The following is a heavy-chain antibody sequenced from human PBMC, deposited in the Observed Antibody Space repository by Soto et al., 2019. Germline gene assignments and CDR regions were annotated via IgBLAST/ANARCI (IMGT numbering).Heavy chain of an antibody. D-gene: IGHD1-7*01. CDR1: GGTFSSYA. V-gene: IGHV1-69*06. Sequence: SVKVSCKASGGTFSSYAISWVRQAPGQGLEWMGGIIPIFGTANYAQKFQGRVTITADKSTSTAYMELSSLRSEDTAVYYCARDPSRYNWNYGNWFDPWGQGTRVTVSS. J-gene: IGHJ5*02. CDR3: ARDPSRYNWNYGNWFDP. CDR2: IIPIFGTA.